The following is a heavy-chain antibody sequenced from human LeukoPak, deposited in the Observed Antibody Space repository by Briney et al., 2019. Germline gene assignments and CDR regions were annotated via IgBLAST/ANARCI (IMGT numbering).Heavy chain of an antibody. CDR3: ARVVEFQRQFDY. D-gene: IGHD6-25*01. V-gene: IGHV4-59*01. CDR1: GSSNPVYY. CDR2: LTYGGST. Sequence: SETLSLTCTVSGSSNPVYYWSWIRHPPGEGLEWIGYLTYGGSTNYSTSLKSRVSISRDTSKNEFSLKVTSVTAAATAVYYCARVVEFQRQFDYWGQGMLVTVSS. J-gene: IGHJ4*02.